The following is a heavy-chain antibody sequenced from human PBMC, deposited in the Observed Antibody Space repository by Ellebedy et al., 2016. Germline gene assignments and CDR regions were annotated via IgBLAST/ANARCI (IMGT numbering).Heavy chain of an antibody. V-gene: IGHV3-23*01. CDR1: GFTFSSYA. CDR3: AKVAGYYFDY. Sequence: GESLKISXAASGFTFSSYAMSWVRQAPGKGLEWVSAISGSGGSTYYADSVKGRFTISRDNSKNTLYLQMNSLRAEDTAVYYCAKVAGYYFDYWGQGTLVTVSS. D-gene: IGHD6-19*01. CDR2: ISGSGGST. J-gene: IGHJ4*02.